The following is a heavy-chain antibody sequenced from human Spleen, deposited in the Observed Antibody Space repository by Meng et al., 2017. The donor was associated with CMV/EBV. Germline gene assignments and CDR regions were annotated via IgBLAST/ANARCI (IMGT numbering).Heavy chain of an antibody. CDR1: GASLSNNY. D-gene: IGHD3-16*01. CDR2: IYYSGTT. J-gene: IGHJ4*02. Sequence: SETLSLTCSVSGASLSNNYWSWIRQPPGKGLEWIGDIYYSGTTYYSTSLKSRVTISVDTSKNQFSLKLSSVTAADTAVYYCARDYEYVWGTLGYWGQGTLVTVSS. CDR3: ARDYEYVWGTLGY. V-gene: IGHV4-59*12.